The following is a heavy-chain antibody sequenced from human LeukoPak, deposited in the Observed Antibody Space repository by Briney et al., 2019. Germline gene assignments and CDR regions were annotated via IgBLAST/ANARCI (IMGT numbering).Heavy chain of an antibody. CDR2: IYTSGST. J-gene: IGHJ5*02. CDR3: ASEEVDFWSGYSGSANWFDP. CDR1: GGSISSYY. D-gene: IGHD3-3*01. Sequence: SETLSLTCTVSGGSISSYYWSWIRQPAGKGLEWIGRIYTSGSTNYNPSLKSRVTMSVDTSKNQFSLKLSSVTAADTAVYYCASEEVDFWSGYSGSANWFDPWGQGTLVTVSS. V-gene: IGHV4-4*07.